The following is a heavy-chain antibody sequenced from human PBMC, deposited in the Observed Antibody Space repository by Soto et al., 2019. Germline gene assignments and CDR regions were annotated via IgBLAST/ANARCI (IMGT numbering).Heavy chain of an antibody. V-gene: IGHV3-11*01. Sequence: PGGSLRLSCAASGFTFSDYYMSWIRQAPGKGLEWVSYISSSGSTIYYADSVKGRFTISRDNAKNTLYLQMNSLRAEDTAIYYCAKQITNWYFALWGRGTLVTVSS. CDR2: ISSSGSTI. J-gene: IGHJ2*01. CDR3: AKQITNWYFAL. CDR1: GFTFSDYY. D-gene: IGHD2-2*01.